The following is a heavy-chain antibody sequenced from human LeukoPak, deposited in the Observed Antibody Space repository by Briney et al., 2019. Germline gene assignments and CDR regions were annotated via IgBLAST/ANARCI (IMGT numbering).Heavy chain of an antibody. J-gene: IGHJ6*02. V-gene: IGHV1-2*04. D-gene: IGHD3-10*01. CDR2: INPNSGGT. Sequence: GASVKVSCKASGYTFTSYYMHWVRQAPGQGLEWMGWINPNSGGTNYAQKFQGWVTMTRDTSISTAYMELSRLRSDDTAVYYCARDVYYGLYGMDVWGQGTTVTVSS. CDR1: GYTFTSYY. CDR3: ARDVYYGLYGMDV.